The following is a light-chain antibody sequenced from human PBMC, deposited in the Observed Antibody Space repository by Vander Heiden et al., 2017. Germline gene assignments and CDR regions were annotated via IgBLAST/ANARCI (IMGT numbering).Light chain of an antibody. CDR3: QQYGSSPMYT. CDR1: QSVSSSY. Sequence: EIVFTQSPGTLSFSPGERATPSCRASQSVSSSYFAWYQQKHGQAPRLLIYGASSRATGIPDRFSGSGSGTDFTLTISRLEPEDFAVYYCQQYGSSPMYTFGQGTKLEIK. J-gene: IGKJ2*01. V-gene: IGKV3-20*01. CDR2: GAS.